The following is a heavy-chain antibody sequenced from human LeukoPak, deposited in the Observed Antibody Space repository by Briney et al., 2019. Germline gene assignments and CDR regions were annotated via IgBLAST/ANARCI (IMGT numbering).Heavy chain of an antibody. J-gene: IGHJ6*02. D-gene: IGHD5-12*01. CDR1: GFTFNRYG. Sequence: PGGSLRLSCAASGFTFNRYGMHWVRQAPGKGLEWVAVISFDGKVSYYADSVKGRFTISRDNSKNTLDLQMNSLRPEDTAVYYCAVDKEGDEDFYYGMEAWGQGTTVIVSS. V-gene: IGHV3-30*03. CDR3: AVDKEGDEDFYYGMEA. CDR2: ISFDGKVS.